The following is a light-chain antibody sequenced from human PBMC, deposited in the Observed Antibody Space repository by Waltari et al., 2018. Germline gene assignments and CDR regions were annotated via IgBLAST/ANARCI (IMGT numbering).Light chain of an antibody. CDR1: QSVLSSSNNKNY. V-gene: IGKV4-1*01. CDR2: WAS. J-gene: IGKJ2*01. CDR3: QQCYSFPYT. Sequence: DIVMTQSPDSLAVSLGERATINCKSSQSVLSSSNNKNYLGWYHQKPEEPPKLLISWASTRESGVPDRFSGSGSGTDFALTISSLLAEDVAVYYCQQCYSFPYTFGQGTKLEIK.